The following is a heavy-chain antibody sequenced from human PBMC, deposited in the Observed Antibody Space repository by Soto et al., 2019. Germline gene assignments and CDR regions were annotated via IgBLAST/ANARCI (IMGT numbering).Heavy chain of an antibody. CDR3: AKSYYDILTGYRPHDY. CDR1: GGTFSSYA. Sequence: SVKVSCKASGGTFSSYAISWVRQAPGQGLEWMGGIIPILGTANYAQKFQGRVTITADESTSTAYMELSSLRSEDTAVYYCAKSYYDILTGYRPHDYWGQGTLVTVSS. CDR2: IIPILGTA. V-gene: IGHV1-69*13. D-gene: IGHD3-9*01. J-gene: IGHJ4*02.